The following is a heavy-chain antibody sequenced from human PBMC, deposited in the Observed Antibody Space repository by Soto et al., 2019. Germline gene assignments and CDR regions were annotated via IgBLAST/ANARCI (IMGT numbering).Heavy chain of an antibody. J-gene: IGHJ2*01. CDR1: RGSICIYY. CDR3: ANTFKGRRQDYWYSDL. Sequence: SGTLALTCTVSRGSICIYYLSWILQPPGKGLEWIGYIYYSGSTNYNPSLKSRVTISVDTSKNQFSLKLSSVTAADTAVYYCANTFKGRRQDYWYSDLWGRGTLVTVSS. V-gene: IGHV4-59*08. D-gene: IGHD3-10*01. CDR2: IYYSGST.